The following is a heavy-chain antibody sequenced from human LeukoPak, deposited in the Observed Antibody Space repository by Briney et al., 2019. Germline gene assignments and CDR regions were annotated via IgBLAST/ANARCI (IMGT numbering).Heavy chain of an antibody. V-gene: IGHV3-7*03. J-gene: IGHJ4*02. Sequence: GGSLRLSCAVSGFTFSTYWMTWVRQAPGTGLEWVASLNEDGSEKYYVDSVKGRFTISRDNAQKSLYLEMKSLSAKDTAVYYCARAVTSTECYWGQGTLVTVSS. CDR3: ARAVTSTECY. D-gene: IGHD3-3*01. CDR1: GFTFSTYW. CDR2: LNEDGSEK.